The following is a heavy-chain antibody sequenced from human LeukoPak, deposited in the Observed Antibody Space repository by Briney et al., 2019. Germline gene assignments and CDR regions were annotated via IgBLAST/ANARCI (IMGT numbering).Heavy chain of an antibody. CDR3: AKDPTAEYCSGGSCYNDY. V-gene: IGHV3-30*18. CDR1: GFTFSSYG. J-gene: IGHJ4*02. D-gene: IGHD2-15*01. CDR2: ISYDGSNK. Sequence: GGSLRLSCAASGFTFSSYGMHWVRQAPGKGLEWVAVISYDGSNKYYADSVKGRFTISRDNSKNTLYLQMNSLRAEDTAVYYCAKDPTAEYCSGGSCYNDYWGQGTLVSVSS.